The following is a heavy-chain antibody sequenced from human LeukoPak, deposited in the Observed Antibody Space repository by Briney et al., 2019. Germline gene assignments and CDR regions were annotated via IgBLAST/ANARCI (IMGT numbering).Heavy chain of an antibody. D-gene: IGHD6-19*01. V-gene: IGHV3-21*01. CDR2: ISSSSSYI. CDR1: EFSFNTYS. CDR3: ARSLLGQWLVRRSFDY. J-gene: IGHJ4*02. Sequence: GGSLRLSCAASEFSFNTYSMNWLRQALGKGLEWVSSISSSSSYIDYADSVKGRFTISRDNGKNSLYLHMNSLRAEDTAVYYCARSLLGQWLVRRSFDYWGQGTLVTVSS.